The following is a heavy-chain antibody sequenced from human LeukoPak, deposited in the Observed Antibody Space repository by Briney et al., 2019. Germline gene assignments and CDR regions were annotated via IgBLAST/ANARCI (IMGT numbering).Heavy chain of an antibody. D-gene: IGHD3-10*01. CDR3: ARVFDSGSQAYFYYMDV. J-gene: IGHJ6*03. CDR2: IYSSGST. Sequence: PSETLSLTCTVSGGSIRGYYWSWIRQPPGKGLEWIGCIYSSGSTNYNPSLKSRVTMSVDTSKNQFSLKVSSLTAADTAVYYCARVFDSGSQAYFYYMDVWGKGTTVTICS. V-gene: IGHV4-59*01. CDR1: GGSIRGYY.